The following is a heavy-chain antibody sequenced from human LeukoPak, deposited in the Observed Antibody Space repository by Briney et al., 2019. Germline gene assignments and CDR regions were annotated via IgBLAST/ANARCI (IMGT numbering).Heavy chain of an antibody. CDR1: GFTFSSYG. J-gene: IGHJ4*02. V-gene: IGHV3-21*01. D-gene: IGHD3-9*01. CDR2: ISSSSSYI. CDR3: ARATTYDILTGFSDY. Sequence: GGTLRLSCAASGFTFSSYGMSWVRQAPGKGLEWVSSISSSSSYIYYADSVKGRFTISRDNAKKSLYLQMNSLRAEDTAVYYCARATTYDILTGFSDYWGQGTLVTVSS.